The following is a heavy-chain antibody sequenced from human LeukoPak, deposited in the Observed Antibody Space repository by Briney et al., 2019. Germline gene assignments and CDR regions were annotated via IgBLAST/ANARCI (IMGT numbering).Heavy chain of an antibody. CDR2: INHSGST. J-gene: IGHJ6*03. V-gene: IGHV4-34*01. Sequence: PSETLSLTCAVSGWSFSGYYWSWIRQPPGKGLEWIGEINHSGSTNYNPSLKGRVTISVDTSKKKFSLKLSSVTAADTAVYYLARLPDYYYFYMAVWSKGTTVTVYS. CDR1: GWSFSGYY. CDR3: ARLPDYYYFYMAV.